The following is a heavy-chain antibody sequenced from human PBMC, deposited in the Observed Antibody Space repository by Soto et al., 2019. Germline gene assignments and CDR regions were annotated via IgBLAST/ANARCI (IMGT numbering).Heavy chain of an antibody. D-gene: IGHD2-15*01. J-gene: IGHJ4*02. CDR1: GLNFEKCS. CDR2: ISPSSTYI. Sequence: GGSLRLSCTASGLNFEKCSFNWVRQPPGKGPGWLASISPSSTYIRYADSVKGRFTISRDNARNSLSLQMMSLRADDTAMYYCAADTGDMEVGPATTWGQGTLVTVSS. CDR3: AADTGDMEVGPATT. V-gene: IGHV3-21*04.